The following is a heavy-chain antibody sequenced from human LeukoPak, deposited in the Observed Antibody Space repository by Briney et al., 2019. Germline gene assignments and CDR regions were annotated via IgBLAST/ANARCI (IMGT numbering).Heavy chain of an antibody. J-gene: IGHJ4*02. CDR3: TRSDYGDY. V-gene: IGHV3-74*01. Sequence: GGSLRLSCAASGITISRSWMHWVRQAQGKGLVWVSRISNDGSRTSYADSVKGRFTISRDNAKNTLYLQMNSLRAEDTAMYYCTRSDYGDYWGQGTLVTVSS. CDR2: ISNDGSRT. CDR1: GITISRSW.